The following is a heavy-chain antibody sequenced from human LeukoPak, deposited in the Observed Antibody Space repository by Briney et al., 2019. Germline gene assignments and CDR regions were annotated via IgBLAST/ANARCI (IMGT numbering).Heavy chain of an antibody. J-gene: IGHJ5*02. CDR3: ARHLGYCSSTSCYSWFDP. D-gene: IGHD2-2*02. CDR1: GGSISSYY. V-gene: IGHV4-59*08. Sequence: PSETLSLTCTVSGGSISSYYWSWIRQPPGKELEWIGYIYYSGSTNYNPSLKSRVTISVDTSKNQFSLKLSSVTAADTAVYYCARHLGYCSSTSCYSWFDPWGQGTLVTVSS. CDR2: IYYSGST.